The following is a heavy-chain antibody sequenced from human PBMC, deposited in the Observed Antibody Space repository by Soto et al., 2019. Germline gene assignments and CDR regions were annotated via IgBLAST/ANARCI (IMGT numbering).Heavy chain of an antibody. J-gene: IGHJ6*02. CDR2: IFYSGST. D-gene: IGHD2-15*01. Sequence: SVTLSLTCTVSGGSLSSSIYYWGWIRKPPGKGLEWIGSIFYSGSTYYNPSLKSRVTISVDTSKNQFSLKLSSVTAADTAVYYCARHLTYCSAGSCYSDFPYYGMDVWGQGTTVTVSS. V-gene: IGHV4-39*01. CDR1: GGSLSSSIYY. CDR3: ARHLTYCSAGSCYSDFPYYGMDV.